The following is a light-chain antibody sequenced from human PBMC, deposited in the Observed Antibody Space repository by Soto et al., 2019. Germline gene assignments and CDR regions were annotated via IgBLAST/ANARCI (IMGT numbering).Light chain of an antibody. J-gene: IGKJ1*01. CDR3: QQYGDSPWT. Sequence: EIVMTQSPATLSVSPGERATLSCRASQSVSSNLAWYQQKPGQAPRLLIYGASTRATGIPARFSGSGSGTDFTLTISRLVPEDFAVYYCQQYGDSPWTFGQGTKVDI. CDR2: GAS. V-gene: IGKV3-15*01. CDR1: QSVSSN.